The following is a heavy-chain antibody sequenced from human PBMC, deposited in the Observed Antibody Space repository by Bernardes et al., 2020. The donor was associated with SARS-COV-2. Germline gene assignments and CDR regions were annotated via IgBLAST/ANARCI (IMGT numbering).Heavy chain of an antibody. Sequence: GGSLRLSRATSGFTFSNYIMHWVRQAPGKGLVWVSRINIDGSSTTYADSVKGRFTISRDNAKSTLYLQMNSLRAEDTAVYYCVRDLDRYDSWGQGTLLTVSS. J-gene: IGHJ5*02. V-gene: IGHV3-74*03. CDR1: GFTFSNYI. CDR3: VRDLDRYDS. D-gene: IGHD3-16*01. CDR2: INIDGSST.